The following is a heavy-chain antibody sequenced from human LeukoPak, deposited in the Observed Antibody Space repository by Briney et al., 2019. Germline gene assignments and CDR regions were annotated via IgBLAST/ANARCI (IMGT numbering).Heavy chain of an antibody. J-gene: IGHJ4*02. CDR2: ISDDGYRT. CDR3: ARARALAIGAHFDY. CDR1: GFNFGGYY. Sequence: GGSLRLSCIASGFNFGGYYMGWIRQAPGKGLEWVSYISDDGYRTPYGDSVKGGFTISRDNAKNSLYLQMDNLRVEDTAVYYCARARALAIGAHFDYWGQGTLVTVSS. D-gene: IGHD4-17*01. V-gene: IGHV3-11*01.